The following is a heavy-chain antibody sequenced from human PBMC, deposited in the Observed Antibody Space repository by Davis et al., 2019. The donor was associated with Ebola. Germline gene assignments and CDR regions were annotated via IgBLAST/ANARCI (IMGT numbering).Heavy chain of an antibody. J-gene: IGHJ5*02. CDR3: ARDGAVAGMRWFDP. CDR1: GFTFSDYW. V-gene: IGHV3-7*01. D-gene: IGHD6-19*01. CDR2: IKYDGTEK. Sequence: PGGSLRLSCAASGFTFSDYWMNWVRQAPGKGLEWVANIKYDGTEKYYVDSVKGRFTISRDNAKNSLYLQMNSLRAEDTAVYYCARDGAVAGMRWFDPWGQGTLVTVSS.